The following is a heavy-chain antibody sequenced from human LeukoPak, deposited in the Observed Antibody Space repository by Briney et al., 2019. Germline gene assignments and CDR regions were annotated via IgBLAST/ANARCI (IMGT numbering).Heavy chain of an antibody. D-gene: IGHD3-22*01. CDR1: GFTFSSYS. J-gene: IGHJ3*01. Sequence: PGGSLRLSCAASGFTFSSYSMNWVRQAPGKGLEWVSYISSSSSTIYYADSVKGRFTISRDNAKNSLYLQMNSLRAEDTAVYYCARGSYYYDSSGWGNWGQGTMVTVSS. V-gene: IGHV3-48*01. CDR3: ARGSYYYDSSGWGN. CDR2: ISSSSSTI.